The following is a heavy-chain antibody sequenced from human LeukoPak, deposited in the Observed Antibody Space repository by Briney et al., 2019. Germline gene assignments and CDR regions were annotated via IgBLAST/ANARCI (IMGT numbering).Heavy chain of an antibody. CDR2: ISAYNGNT. Sequence: ASVTVSCTASGYTFTSYGISWVRQAPGQGLEWMGWISAYNGNTNYAQKLQGRVTMTTDTSTSTAYMELRSLRSDDTAVYYCARMVDIVAPFDLWGRGTLVTVSS. J-gene: IGHJ2*01. V-gene: IGHV1-18*01. CDR3: ARMVDIVAPFDL. CDR1: GYTFTSYG. D-gene: IGHD5-12*01.